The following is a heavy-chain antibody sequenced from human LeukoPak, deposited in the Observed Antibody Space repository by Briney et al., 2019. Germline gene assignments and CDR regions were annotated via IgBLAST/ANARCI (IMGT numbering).Heavy chain of an antibody. CDR1: GFTLSSDW. CDR2: IKKDGIEK. Sequence: GGSLRLSCVVSGFTLSSDWMSWVRQAPGKGLEWVANIKKDGIEKYYVESVKGRFTISRDNAKNSLYLQMNSLRAEDAAVYYCARGRYSSRSGGYYFDIWGQGTLGTVSS. CDR3: ARGRYSSRSGGYYFDI. J-gene: IGHJ4*02. D-gene: IGHD2-2*01. V-gene: IGHV3-7*01.